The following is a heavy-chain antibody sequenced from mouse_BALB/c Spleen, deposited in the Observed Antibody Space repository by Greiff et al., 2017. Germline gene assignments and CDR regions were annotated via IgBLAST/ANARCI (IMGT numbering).Heavy chain of an antibody. V-gene: IGHV3-6*02. D-gene: IGHD1-2*01. Sequence: EVKLQESGPGLVKPSQSLSLTCSVTGYSITSGYYWNWIRQFPGNKLEWMGYISYDGSNNYNPSLKNRISITRDTSKNQFFLKLNSVTTEDTATYYCASHYYGYDYAMDYWGQGTSVTVSS. CDR3: ASHYYGYDYAMDY. CDR1: GYSITSGYY. CDR2: ISYDGSN. J-gene: IGHJ4*01.